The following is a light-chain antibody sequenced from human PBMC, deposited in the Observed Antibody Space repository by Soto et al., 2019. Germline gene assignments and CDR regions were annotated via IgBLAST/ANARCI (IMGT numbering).Light chain of an antibody. J-gene: IGLJ3*02. V-gene: IGLV2-18*02. Sequence: QSVLTQPPSVSGSPGQSVTISCTGTSSDVGSYNRVSWYQQPPGTAPKLMIYEVINRPSGVPDRFSGSKSGNTASLTISGLQAEDEADYYCSSFTSRSTWVFGGGTKLTVL. CDR1: SSDVGSYNR. CDR3: SSFTSRSTWV. CDR2: EVI.